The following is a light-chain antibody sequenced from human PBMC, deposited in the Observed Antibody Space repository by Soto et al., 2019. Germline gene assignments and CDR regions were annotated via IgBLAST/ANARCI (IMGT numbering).Light chain of an antibody. V-gene: IGKV3-20*01. J-gene: IGKJ1*01. CDR3: QQYGGSPRT. Sequence: IVLKNSPGTLSLSPGERATLSCLASQSVSPSQIAWYQQKPGQAPRLLIFGASSRATGIPDRFRGSGSGTDFTLTISRLEPEDFAVYYCQQYGGSPRTFGQGTNVDIK. CDR2: GAS. CDR1: QSVSPSQ.